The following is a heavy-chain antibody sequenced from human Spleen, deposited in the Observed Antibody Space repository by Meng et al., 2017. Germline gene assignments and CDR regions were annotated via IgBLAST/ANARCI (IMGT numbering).Heavy chain of an antibody. Sequence: VQSVEQNPRPTKTAWDVSLPCAVSGCSIMSTSWGSCVRQPPGEVREWSEDIYRIGKANYIPSCKIRVTISVDKCKNQPSLRVRSVIAAQTAVYFCALNPVVSSLDYWGQGTLVTVSS. J-gene: IGHJ4*02. D-gene: IGHD4-23*01. CDR1: GCSIMSTSW. CDR2: IYRIGKA. CDR3: ALNPVVSSLDY. V-gene: IGHV4-4*01.